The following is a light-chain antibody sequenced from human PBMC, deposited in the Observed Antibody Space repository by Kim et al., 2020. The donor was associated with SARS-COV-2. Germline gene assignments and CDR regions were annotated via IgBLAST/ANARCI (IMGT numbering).Light chain of an antibody. V-gene: IGLV1-47*01. J-gene: IGLJ3*02. CDR2: RNN. CDR1: SSNIGSNY. Sequence: ELTQPPSASGTPGQRVTISCSGSSSNIGSNYVYWYQQLPGTAPKLLIYRNNQRPSGVPDRFSGSKSGTSASLAISVLRSEDEADYYCAAWDDSLSGWVFGGGTKVTVL. CDR3: AAWDDSLSGWV.